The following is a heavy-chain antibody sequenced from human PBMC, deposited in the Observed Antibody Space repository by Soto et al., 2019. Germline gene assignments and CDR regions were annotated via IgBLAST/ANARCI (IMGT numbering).Heavy chain of an antibody. D-gene: IGHD2-15*01. CDR3: ARGYTGYCSGGTCYWFVP. V-gene: IGHV3-21*01. CDR1: GFSFSSYS. J-gene: IGHJ5*02. Sequence: EVQLVESGGGLVQPGGSLRLSCAASGFSFSSYSMNWVRQAPGKGLEWVSSISSSASHINYADSVKGRFTISRDNAKKSLYLQMNSLRAEDTAVYYCARGYTGYCSGGTCYWFVPWGQGTLVTVSS. CDR2: ISSSASHI.